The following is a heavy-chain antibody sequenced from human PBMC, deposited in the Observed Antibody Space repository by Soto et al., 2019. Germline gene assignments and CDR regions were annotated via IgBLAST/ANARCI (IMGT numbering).Heavy chain of an antibody. CDR1: GYTFTSYD. CDR2: MNPNSGNT. J-gene: IGHJ4*02. CDR3: ARVVLTGYLYNPPLDY. Sequence: ASVKVSCKASGYTFTSYDINWVRQATGQGLEWMGWMNPNSGNTGYAQKFQGRVTMTRNTSISTAYMELSSLRSEDTAVYYCARVVLTGYLYNPPLDYWGQGTLVTVSS. V-gene: IGHV1-8*01. D-gene: IGHD3-9*01.